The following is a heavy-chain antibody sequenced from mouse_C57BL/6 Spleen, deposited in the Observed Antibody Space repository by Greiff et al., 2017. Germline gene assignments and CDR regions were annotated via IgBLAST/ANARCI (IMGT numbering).Heavy chain of an antibody. V-gene: IGHV1-64*01. Sequence: QVQLQQSGAELVKPGASVKLSCKASGYTFTSYWMHWVKQRPGQGLEWIGMIHPNSGSTNYNEKFKSKATLTVDKSSSTAYMQLSSLTSEDSAVYYCARDYGNYEWFAYWGQGTLVTVSA. J-gene: IGHJ3*01. CDR3: ARDYGNYEWFAY. CDR2: IHPNSGST. CDR1: GYTFTSYW. D-gene: IGHD2-1*01.